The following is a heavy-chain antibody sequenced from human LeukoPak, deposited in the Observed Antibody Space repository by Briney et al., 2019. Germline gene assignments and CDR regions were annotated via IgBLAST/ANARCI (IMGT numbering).Heavy chain of an antibody. CDR2: VKSKTDGGTT. CDR1: GFTFSHAW. V-gene: IGHV3-15*01. Sequence: PGGSLRLSCAASGFTFSHAWMSWVRQAPGKGLEWVGRVKSKTDGGTTDYAAPVKGRFTISRDDSKNTLYLQMNSLKTEDTAVYYCTTDREESGSWPQAYYFDYWGQGTLVTVSS. D-gene: IGHD6-13*01. J-gene: IGHJ4*02. CDR3: TTDREESGSWPQAYYFDY.